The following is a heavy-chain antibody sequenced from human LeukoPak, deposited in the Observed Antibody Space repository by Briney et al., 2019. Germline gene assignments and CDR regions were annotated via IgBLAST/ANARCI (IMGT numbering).Heavy chain of an antibody. CDR3: ARGQLTDPRIDY. J-gene: IGHJ4*02. D-gene: IGHD6-13*01. CDR2: ISSGSSTI. Sequence: GGSLRLSCAASGFTFRGYSMNWVRQAPGKGLEWVSHISSGSSTIYYADSVKGRFTISRDNAKNSLYLQMNSLRAEDTAVYYCARGQLTDPRIDYWGQGTLVTVSS. CDR1: GFTFRGYS. V-gene: IGHV3-48*04.